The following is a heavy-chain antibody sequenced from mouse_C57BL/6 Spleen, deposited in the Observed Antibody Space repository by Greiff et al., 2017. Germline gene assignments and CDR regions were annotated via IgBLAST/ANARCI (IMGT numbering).Heavy chain of an antibody. Sequence: VQLQQSGPELVKPGASVKISCKASGYTFTDYYMNWVKQSHGKSLEWIGDINPNNGGTSYNQKFKGKATLTVDKSSSTAYMELRSLTSEDSAVYYCASMVTLDYWGQGTTLTVSS. V-gene: IGHV1-26*01. CDR1: GYTFTDYY. D-gene: IGHD2-2*01. J-gene: IGHJ2*01. CDR3: ASMVTLDY. CDR2: INPNNGGT.